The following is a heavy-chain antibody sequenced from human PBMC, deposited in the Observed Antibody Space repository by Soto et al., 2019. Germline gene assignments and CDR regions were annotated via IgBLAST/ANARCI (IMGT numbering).Heavy chain of an antibody. CDR2: ISSSSSTI. J-gene: IGHJ6*03. CDR1: GFTFSSYS. V-gene: IGHV3-48*01. CDR3: ARLIAGSSYTWVDYYYYMDV. D-gene: IGHD3-10*01. Sequence: GGSLRLSCAASGFTFSSYSMNWVRQAPGKGLEWVSYISSSSSTIYYADSVKGRFTISRDNAKNSLYLQMNSLRAEDTAVYYCARLIAGSSYTWVDYYYYMDVWGKGTTVTVSS.